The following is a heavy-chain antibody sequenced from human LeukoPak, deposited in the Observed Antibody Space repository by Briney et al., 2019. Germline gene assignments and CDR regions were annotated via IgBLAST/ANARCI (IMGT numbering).Heavy chain of an antibody. D-gene: IGHD5-24*01. J-gene: IGHJ4*02. V-gene: IGHV3-21*01. CDR2: ISISSSYI. Sequence: GGSLRLSCAASGFTLSRYRMNWVRQAAGEGREWVSFISISSSYIYSTDSLKLQFTISIDTAKNSLYLQMNSLRPEYTAVYFCSRALDMATTEFDYWGQGTLVTVSS. CDR3: SRALDMATTEFDY. CDR1: GFTLSRYR.